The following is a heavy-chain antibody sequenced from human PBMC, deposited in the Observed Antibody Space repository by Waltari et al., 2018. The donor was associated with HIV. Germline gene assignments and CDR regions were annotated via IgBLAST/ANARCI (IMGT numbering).Heavy chain of an antibody. CDR1: GGSISSYY. Sequence: QVQLQESGPGLVKPSETLSLTCTVSGGSISSYYWIWIRQPAGKGLEWLGRIYTSGTTTYNPSLRGRVTMSVDTSKNQFSLKLSSVTAADTAVYYCARQFTTGTTIYHYYYGMDVWGQGTTVTVSS. J-gene: IGHJ6*02. V-gene: IGHV4-4*07. CDR3: ARQFTTGTTIYHYYYGMDV. D-gene: IGHD1-1*01. CDR2: IYTSGTT.